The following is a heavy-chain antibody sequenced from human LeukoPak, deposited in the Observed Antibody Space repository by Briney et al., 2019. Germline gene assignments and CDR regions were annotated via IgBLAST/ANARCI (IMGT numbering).Heavy chain of an antibody. CDR3: ARAVREGRMDY. D-gene: IGHD3-10*01. V-gene: IGHV4-59*01. Sequence: SETLSLTCTVSGGSISSYYWSWIRQPPGKGLEWMGYIYYSGSTNYNPSLKSRVTISVDTSKNQFSLKLSSVTAADTAVYYCARAVREGRMDYWGQGTLVTVSS. J-gene: IGHJ4*02. CDR2: IYYSGST. CDR1: GGSISSYY.